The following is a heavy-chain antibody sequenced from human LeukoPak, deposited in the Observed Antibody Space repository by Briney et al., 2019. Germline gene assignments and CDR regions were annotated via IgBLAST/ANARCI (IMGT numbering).Heavy chain of an antibody. Sequence: SETLSLTCTVSGGSISSYYWSWIRQPAGKGLEWIGRIYISGSTRYNPSLKSRVTMSVDTSKDQFSLKLTSVTAADTAVYYCAREGGSYEFDYWGQGTLVTVSS. D-gene: IGHD1-26*01. J-gene: IGHJ4*02. V-gene: IGHV4-4*07. CDR2: IYISGST. CDR3: AREGGSYEFDY. CDR1: GGSISSYY.